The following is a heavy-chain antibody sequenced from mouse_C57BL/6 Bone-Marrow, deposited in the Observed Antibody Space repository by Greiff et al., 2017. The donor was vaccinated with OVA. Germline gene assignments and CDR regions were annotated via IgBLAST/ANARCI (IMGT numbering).Heavy chain of an antibody. Sequence: EVHLVESGGDLVKPGGSLKLSCAASGFTFSSYGMSWVRQTPDKRLEWVATISSGGSYTYSPDSVKGRFPISRDNAKNTLYLQMSSLKSEDTAMYYCARHGDYGSFFDYWGQGTTLTVSS. CDR2: ISSGGSYT. V-gene: IGHV5-6*01. CDR1: GFTFSSYG. CDR3: ARHGDYGSFFDY. J-gene: IGHJ2*01. D-gene: IGHD1-1*01.